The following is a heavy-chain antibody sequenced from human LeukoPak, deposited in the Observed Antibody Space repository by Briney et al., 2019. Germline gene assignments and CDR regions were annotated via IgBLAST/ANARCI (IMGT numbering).Heavy chain of an antibody. D-gene: IGHD3-22*01. V-gene: IGHV4-59*01. CDR3: ARDPEDSSGRYGMDV. CDR2: IYYSGST. CDR1: GGSISSYY. Sequence: SETLSLTCTVSGGSISSYYWSWIRQPPGKGLEWIGYIYYSGSTNYNPPLKSRVTISVDTSKNQFSLKLSSVTAADTAVYYCARDPEDSSGRYGMDVWGQGTTVTVSS. J-gene: IGHJ6*02.